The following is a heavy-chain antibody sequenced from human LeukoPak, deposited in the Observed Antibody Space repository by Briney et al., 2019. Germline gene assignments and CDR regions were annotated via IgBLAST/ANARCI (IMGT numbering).Heavy chain of an antibody. D-gene: IGHD1-26*01. CDR3: ARGREGGKTPFDY. V-gene: IGHV4-59*01. CDR1: GGSISSYY. Sequence: SETLSLTCTVSGGSISSYYWSWIRQPPGKGLEWIGYIYLSGSTNYNPSLKSRVTISVDTSKNQVSLKPSSVTAADTAVYYCARGREGGKTPFDYWGQGTLVTVSS. J-gene: IGHJ4*02. CDR2: IYLSGST.